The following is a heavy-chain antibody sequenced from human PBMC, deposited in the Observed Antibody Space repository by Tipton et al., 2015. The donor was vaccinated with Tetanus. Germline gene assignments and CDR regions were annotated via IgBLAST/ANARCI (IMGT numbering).Heavy chain of an antibody. CDR3: AKGVNTEY. CDR2: ISYDGSNK. D-gene: IGHD4-17*01. J-gene: IGHJ4*02. CDR1: GFTFSSYG. V-gene: IGHV3-30*18. Sequence: SLRLSCAASGFTFSSYGMHWVRQAPGKGLEWVAVISYDGSNKYYADSVKGRFTISRDNSKNTLYLQMNSLRAKDTAVYYCAKGVNTEYWGQGTLVTVSS.